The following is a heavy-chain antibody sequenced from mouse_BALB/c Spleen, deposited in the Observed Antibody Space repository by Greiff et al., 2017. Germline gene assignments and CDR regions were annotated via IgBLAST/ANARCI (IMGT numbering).Heavy chain of an antibody. J-gene: IGHJ4*01. CDR3: AREDGNYGDAMDY. D-gene: IGHD2-1*01. CDR1: GYSITSGYY. CDR2: ISYDGSN. Sequence: EVKLVESGPGLVKPSQSLSLTCSVTGYSITSGYYWNWIRQFPGNKLEWMGYISYDGSNNYNPSLKNRISITRDTSKNQLFLKLNSVTTEDTATYYCAREDGNYGDAMDYWGQGTSVTVSS. V-gene: IGHV3-6*02.